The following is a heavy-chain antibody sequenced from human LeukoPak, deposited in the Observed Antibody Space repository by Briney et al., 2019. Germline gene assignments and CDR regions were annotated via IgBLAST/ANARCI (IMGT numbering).Heavy chain of an antibody. J-gene: IGHJ6*02. CDR2: ISSSGSTI. D-gene: IGHD1-26*01. V-gene: IGHV3-11*01. Sequence: GGSLRLSCAASGFTFSDYYMSWIRQAPGKGLEWVSYISSSGSTIYYADSVKGRFTISRDNAKNLLYLQMNSLRAEDTAVYYCAREVGATISYYYGMDVWGQGTTVTVSS. CDR1: GFTFSDYY. CDR3: AREVGATISYYYGMDV.